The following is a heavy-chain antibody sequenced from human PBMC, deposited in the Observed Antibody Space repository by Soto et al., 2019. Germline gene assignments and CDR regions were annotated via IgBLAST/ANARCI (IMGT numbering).Heavy chain of an antibody. D-gene: IGHD6-13*01. CDR3: ARDSSSFQNYGMDV. CDR2: ISYDGSNK. V-gene: IGHV3-30-3*01. Sequence: SLRLSCAAPGFTFSSYAMHWVRQAPGKGLEWVAVISYDGSNKYYADSVKGRFTISRDNSKNTLYLQMNSLRAEDTAVYYCARDSSSFQNYGMDVWGQGTTVTVSS. J-gene: IGHJ6*02. CDR1: GFTFSSYA.